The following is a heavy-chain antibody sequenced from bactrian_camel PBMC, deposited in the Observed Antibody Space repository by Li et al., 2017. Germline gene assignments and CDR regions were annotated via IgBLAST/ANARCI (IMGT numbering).Heavy chain of an antibody. CDR3: VRSSYWGWAATD. J-gene: IGHJ4*01. CDR2: IYSDDSNT. CDR1: GRTHNIMC. V-gene: IGHV3-2*01. Sequence: QVQLVESGGGSVQAGGSLRLSCVASGRTHNIMCMGWFRQAPGKGLEWVSSIYSDDSNTAYADSVKGRFTISRDNAKNTVYLQTTSLKPDDTAVYYCVRSSYWGWAATDWGQGTQVTVS. D-gene: IGHD5*01.